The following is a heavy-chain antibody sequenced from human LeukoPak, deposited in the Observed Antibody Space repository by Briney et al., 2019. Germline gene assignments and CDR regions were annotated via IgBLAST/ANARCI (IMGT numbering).Heavy chain of an antibody. Sequence: ASVKVSCKASGYTFTSYGISWVRQAPGQGLEWVGWISAYNGNTNYAQKLQGRVTMTTDTSTSTAYMELRSLRSDDTAVYYCARGGYNLYYYYGMDVWGQGTTVTVSS. D-gene: IGHD5-24*01. V-gene: IGHV1-18*01. CDR3: ARGGYNLYYYYGMDV. CDR1: GYTFTSYG. J-gene: IGHJ6*02. CDR2: ISAYNGNT.